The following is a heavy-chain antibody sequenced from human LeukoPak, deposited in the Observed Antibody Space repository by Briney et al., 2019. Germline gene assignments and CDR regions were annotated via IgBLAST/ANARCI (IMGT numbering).Heavy chain of an antibody. D-gene: IGHD3-16*02. Sequence: PSETLSLTCTVSGGSISSYYWSWIRQPPGKGLEWIGYIYCSGSTNYNPSLKSRVTISVDTSKNQFSLKLSSVTAADTAVYYCARLSYDYVWGSYRYLADDAFDIWGQGTMVTVSS. V-gene: IGHV4-59*08. CDR1: GGSISSYY. J-gene: IGHJ3*02. CDR2: IYCSGST. CDR3: ARLSYDYVWGSYRYLADDAFDI.